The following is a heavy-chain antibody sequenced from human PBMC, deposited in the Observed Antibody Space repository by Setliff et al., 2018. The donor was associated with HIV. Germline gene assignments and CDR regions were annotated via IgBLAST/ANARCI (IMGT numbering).Heavy chain of an antibody. CDR3: ARGGANPSWFDS. CDR2: INTDGSSA. Sequence: PGGSLRLSCAASGFTFSNSWMHWVRQAPGKGLVWVSRINTDGSSATYAGSVKGRFTNSRDNAKNTLYLQMDSLRAEDTAVYYCARGGANPSWFDSWGQGTLVTVSS. CDR1: GFTFSNSW. V-gene: IGHV3-74*03. D-gene: IGHD3-16*01. J-gene: IGHJ5*01.